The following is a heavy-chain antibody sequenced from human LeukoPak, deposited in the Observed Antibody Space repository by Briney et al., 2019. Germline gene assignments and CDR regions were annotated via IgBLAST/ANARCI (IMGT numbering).Heavy chain of an antibody. Sequence: PSGTLSLTCTVSGGSISSSSYYWGWIRQPPGKGLEWIGSIYYSGSTYYNPSLKSRVTISVDTSKNQFSLKLSSVTAADTAVYYCASYGDYSANFDYWGQGTLVTVSS. CDR3: ASYGDYSANFDY. CDR2: IYYSGST. V-gene: IGHV4-39*01. D-gene: IGHD4-17*01. J-gene: IGHJ4*02. CDR1: GGSISSSSYY.